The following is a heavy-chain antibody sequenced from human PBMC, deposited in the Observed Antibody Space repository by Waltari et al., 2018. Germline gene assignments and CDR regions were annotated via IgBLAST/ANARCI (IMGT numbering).Heavy chain of an antibody. V-gene: IGHV3-7*01. CDR2: INHDRSKK. CDR1: GFTFSRYW. J-gene: IGHJ4*02. Sequence: EVQLVESGGGLVQPGGSLRLSFAASGFTFSRYWMSWVRQTPGKGLEWGANINHDRSKKHYVDSVKGRVTISRDNAKNSLYLQMNSLRAEDTAVYYCAKSRGFDYWGQGTLVTVSS. D-gene: IGHD2-2*01. CDR3: AKSRGFDY.